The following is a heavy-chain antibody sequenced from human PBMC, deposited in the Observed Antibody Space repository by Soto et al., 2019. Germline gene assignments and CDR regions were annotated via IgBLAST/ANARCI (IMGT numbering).Heavy chain of an antibody. V-gene: IGHV2-70*04. CDR3: ARISPNGTLDY. CDR2: IDYDNDK. D-gene: IGHD1-1*01. Sequence: SGPTLVNPTETLRLTCAFSGFSLTNIAMRVNWIRQPPGKALEWLARIDYDNDKFYSSSLKTRLTISKDTSKNQVVLTMTNMDPVDTATYYCARISPNGTLDYWGQGILVTVSS. J-gene: IGHJ4*02. CDR1: GFSLTNIAMR.